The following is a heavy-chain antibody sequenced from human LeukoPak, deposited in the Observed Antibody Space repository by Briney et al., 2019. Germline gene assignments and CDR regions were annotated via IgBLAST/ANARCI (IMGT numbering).Heavy chain of an antibody. CDR3: AAGQEGGYYDSSGYYYVSMAFDI. V-gene: IGHV1-58*02. CDR2: IVVGSGNT. Sequence: SVKVSCKASGFTFTSSAMQWVRQARGQRLEWIGWIVVGSGNTNYAQKFQERVTITRDMSTSTAYMELSSLRSEDTAVYYCAAGQEGGYYDSSGYYYVSMAFDIWGQGTMVTVSS. CDR1: GFTFTSSA. J-gene: IGHJ3*02. D-gene: IGHD3-22*01.